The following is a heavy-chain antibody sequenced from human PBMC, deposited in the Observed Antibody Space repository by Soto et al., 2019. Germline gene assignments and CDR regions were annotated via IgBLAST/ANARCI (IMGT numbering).Heavy chain of an antibody. J-gene: IGHJ4*02. CDR2: FYYGGTT. D-gene: IGHD1-7*01. CDR3: ARYGNYEGFY. V-gene: IGHV4-61*01. CDR1: AGSVSRDSYF. Sequence: QVQVQESGPGLVKPSETLSLTCTVSAGSVSRDSYFWSWVRQPPGKGLEWIGYFYYGGTTNYNPSPESRVTISMDTSKTQFSLKMSSVTAADPAISYCARYGNYEGFYWGQGSLVTVSS.